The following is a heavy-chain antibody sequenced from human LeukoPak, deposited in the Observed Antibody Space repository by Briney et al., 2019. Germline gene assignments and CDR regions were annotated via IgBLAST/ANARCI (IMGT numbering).Heavy chain of an antibody. V-gene: IGHV5-51*01. J-gene: IGHJ4*02. CDR1: GYSFNSYW. CDR3: ARAGLFDY. Sequence: GGSLEISRKSSGYSFNSYWIGWVRQSPGQGLEWMGIIYAGGSDTRYSRLFQGQVTISADKSISTAYLQWSSLKASDTAMYYCARAGLFDYWGQGTLVTVSS. CDR2: IYAGGSDT.